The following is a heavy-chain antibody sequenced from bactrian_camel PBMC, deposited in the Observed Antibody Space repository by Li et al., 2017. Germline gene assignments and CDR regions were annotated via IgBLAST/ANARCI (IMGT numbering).Heavy chain of an antibody. CDR2: LGSDGKT. CDR3: AADWDPFVCTNLYGTKAFAL. D-gene: IGHD3*01. V-gene: IGHV3S53*01. J-gene: IGHJ4*01. CDR1: EFSTSC. Sequence: VQLVESGGGSVQAGGSLTLSCTYSEFSTSCIGWFRQAPGKEREGVATLGSDGKTTYANFAKGRFTISRDNAKNTLYLQMNSLEPEDTAIYTCAADWDPFVCTNLYGTKAFALWGQGTQVTVS.